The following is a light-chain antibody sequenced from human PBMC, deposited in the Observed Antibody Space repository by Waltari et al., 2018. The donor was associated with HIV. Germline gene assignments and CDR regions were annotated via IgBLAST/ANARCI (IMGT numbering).Light chain of an antibody. V-gene: IGLV3-27*01. CDR3: YSAADNIRV. J-gene: IGLJ3*02. Sequence: SYELTQPSSVSVSPGQTARITCSGDVLAKKYARWFHQKPGQAPVLVIYKDSERPAGIPERLSGSSSGTTVTLTISGAQVEDEADYYCYSAADNIRVFGGGTKLTVL. CDR1: VLAKKY. CDR2: KDS.